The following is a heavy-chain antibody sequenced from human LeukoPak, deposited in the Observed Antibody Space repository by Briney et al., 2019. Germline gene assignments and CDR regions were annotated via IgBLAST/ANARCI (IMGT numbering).Heavy chain of an antibody. CDR1: GYTFTSYD. V-gene: IGHV1-8*03. D-gene: IGHD3-22*01. Sequence: ASVKVSCKASGYTFTSYDINWVRQATGQGLEWMGWMNPNSGNTGYAQKFQGRVTITRNTSISTAYMELSSLRSEDTAVYYCARVGAYDSSGYYSFGYWGQGTLVTVSS. CDR2: MNPNSGNT. CDR3: ARVGAYDSSGYYSFGY. J-gene: IGHJ4*02.